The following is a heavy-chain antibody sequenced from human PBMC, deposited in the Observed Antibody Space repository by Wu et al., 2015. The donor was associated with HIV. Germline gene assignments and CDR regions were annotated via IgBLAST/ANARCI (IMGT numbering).Heavy chain of an antibody. D-gene: IGHD6-19*01. CDR2: INPKNGDT. CDR1: GYIITDYY. CDR3: ARDPLDNSSGWYYYYYGMDV. J-gene: IGHJ6*02. V-gene: IGHV1-2*02. Sequence: QVQLVQSGSEVKKPGASVNVSCKASGYIITDYYLHWVRQAPGQGLQWMGWINPKNGDTNFAQTFKGRITMTRDTSINTAYMVLTSLKSNDTALYFCARDPLDNSSGWYYYYYGMDVWGQGTTVTVSS.